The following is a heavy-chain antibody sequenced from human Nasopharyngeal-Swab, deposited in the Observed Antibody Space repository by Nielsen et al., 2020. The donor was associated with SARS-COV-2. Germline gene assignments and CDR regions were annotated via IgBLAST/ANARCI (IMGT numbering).Heavy chain of an antibody. CDR2: INHSGST. J-gene: IGHJ4*02. CDR1: GGSISTRSSY. CDR3: ARVRY. V-gene: IGHV4-39*07. Sequence: SETLSLTCSVSGGSISTRSSYWGWIRQPPGKGLEWIGEINHSGSTNYNPSLKSRVTISVDTSKNQFSLKLSSVTAADTAAYYCARVRYWGQGTLVTVSS.